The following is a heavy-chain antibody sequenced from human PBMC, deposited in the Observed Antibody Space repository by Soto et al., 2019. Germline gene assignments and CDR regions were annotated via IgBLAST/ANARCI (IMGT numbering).Heavy chain of an antibody. CDR3: ASHYYDSSGYFY. J-gene: IGHJ4*02. CDR2: IIPIFGTA. CDR1: GGTFSSYA. D-gene: IGHD3-22*01. V-gene: IGHV1-69*06. Sequence: SVKVSCKASGGTFSSYAISWVRQAPGQGLEWMGGIIPIFGTANYAQKFQGRVTITADKSTSTAYMELSSLRSEDTAVYYCASHYYDSSGYFYWGQGTLVTVSS.